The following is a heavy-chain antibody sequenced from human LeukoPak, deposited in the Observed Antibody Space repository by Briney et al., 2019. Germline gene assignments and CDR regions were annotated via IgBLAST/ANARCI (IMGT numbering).Heavy chain of an antibody. V-gene: IGHV1-18*01. CDR1: GYTFTTYD. Sequence: GASVRVSCKASGYTFTTYDITWVRQAPGQGLDWMGWISVSNGDTNYAQNLQGRITLTTETSTGTAYMELRSLISDDTAVYYCASNTGSDGSGYAYWGQGTLVTVSS. CDR2: ISVSNGDT. D-gene: IGHD3-22*01. CDR3: ASNTGSDGSGYAY. J-gene: IGHJ4*02.